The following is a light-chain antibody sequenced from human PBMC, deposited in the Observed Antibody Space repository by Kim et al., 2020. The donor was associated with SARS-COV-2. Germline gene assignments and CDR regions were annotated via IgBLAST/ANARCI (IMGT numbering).Light chain of an antibody. V-gene: IGLV2-14*03. CDR2: DVS. CDR1: SRDVGGYNY. Sequence: QSALTQPASVSGSPGQSITISCTGTSRDVGGYNYVSWYQQHPGKAPKLMIYDVSHRPSGVSDRFSGSKSGNTASLTISGLQAEDEADYYCSSYTSSSSWVFGGGTKLTVL. J-gene: IGLJ3*02. CDR3: SSYTSSSSWV.